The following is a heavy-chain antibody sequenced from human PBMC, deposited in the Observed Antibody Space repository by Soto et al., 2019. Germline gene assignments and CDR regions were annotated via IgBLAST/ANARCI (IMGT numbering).Heavy chain of an antibody. J-gene: IGHJ4*02. CDR1: GFTFSSYG. V-gene: IGHV3-30*18. D-gene: IGHD4-17*01. CDR3: AKISGDYDPYFEY. Sequence: QVQLVESGGGVVQPGRSLRLSCAASGFTFSSYGMHWVRQAPGKGLEWVAGISYDGSYKYYADSVQGRFTISRDNSKNTLYLQMNSLRAEDTAVYYCAKISGDYDPYFEYWGQGTLVNGSS. CDR2: ISYDGSYK.